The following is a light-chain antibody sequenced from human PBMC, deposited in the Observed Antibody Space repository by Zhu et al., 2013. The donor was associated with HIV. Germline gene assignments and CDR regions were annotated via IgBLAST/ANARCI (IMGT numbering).Light chain of an antibody. CDR2: DAS. V-gene: IGKV3-11*01. J-gene: IGKJ4*01. Sequence: EIVLTQSPATLALSPGERATLSCRASQSVRSYLAWYQQKVGQAPRLLIYDASNRATGIPARFSGSGSGTDFTLTISRLEPEDFAVYYCHQYATSPLTFGGGTKVEIK. CDR3: HQYATSPLT. CDR1: QSVRSY.